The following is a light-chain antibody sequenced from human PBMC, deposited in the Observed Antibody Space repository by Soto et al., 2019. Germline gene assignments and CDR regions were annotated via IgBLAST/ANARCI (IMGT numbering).Light chain of an antibody. J-gene: IGKJ1*01. V-gene: IGKV3-20*01. Sequence: EIVVTQSPGTLSLSPGERATLSCRASQSVSSNYLAWYQQRPGQAPRLLIYDASSRATGVPDRFSGSGSGTDFTLTISRLEPEDFAVYYCHQYGGSPGTLGQGTKVDI. CDR2: DAS. CDR1: QSVSSNY. CDR3: HQYGGSPGT.